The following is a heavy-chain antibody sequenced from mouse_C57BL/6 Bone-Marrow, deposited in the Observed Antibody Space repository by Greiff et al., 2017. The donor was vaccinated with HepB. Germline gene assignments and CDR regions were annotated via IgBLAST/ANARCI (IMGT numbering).Heavy chain of an antibody. CDR3: ARLESNYEDYFDY. D-gene: IGHD2-5*01. Sequence: EVHLVESGAELVKPGASVKLSCTASGFNIKDYYMHWVKQRTEQGLEWIGRIDPEDGETKYAPKFQGKATITADKSSNTAYLQLSSLTSEDTAVYYCARLESNYEDYFDYWGQGTTLTVSS. CDR2: IDPEDGET. J-gene: IGHJ2*01. CDR1: GFNIKDYY. V-gene: IGHV14-2*01.